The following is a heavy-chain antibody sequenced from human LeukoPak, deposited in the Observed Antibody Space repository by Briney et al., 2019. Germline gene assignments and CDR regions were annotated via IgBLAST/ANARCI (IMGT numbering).Heavy chain of an antibody. CDR3: ARTPLQFLEWLPNPNWFDP. Sequence: SETLSLTCTCSGCSLRRGCYYRSLIRQPPGKGPGWVWDIYYSGTTYYNPSLKSRVSISVDTPKNQFSLKLSSVTAADTAVYYCARTPLQFLEWLPNPNWFDPWGQGTLVIVSS. V-gene: IGHV4-30-4*08. J-gene: IGHJ5*02. CDR1: GCSLRRGCYY. CDR2: IYYSGTT. D-gene: IGHD3-3*01.